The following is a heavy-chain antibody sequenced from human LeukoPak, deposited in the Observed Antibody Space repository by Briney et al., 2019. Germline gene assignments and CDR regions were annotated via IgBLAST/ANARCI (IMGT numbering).Heavy chain of an antibody. D-gene: IGHD6-6*01. V-gene: IGHV3-30*04. CDR1: GFTYTKHA. CDR2: ISYDGSNK. Sequence: GGSLRLSCAASGFTYTKHAMHWVRQAPGKGLEWVAVISYDGSNKKYADSVKGRFTISRDNSKNTLYLQMNSLRAEDTAVYYCARTLIEYSVSSCYFDYWGQGTLVTVSS. CDR3: ARTLIEYSVSSCYFDY. J-gene: IGHJ4*02.